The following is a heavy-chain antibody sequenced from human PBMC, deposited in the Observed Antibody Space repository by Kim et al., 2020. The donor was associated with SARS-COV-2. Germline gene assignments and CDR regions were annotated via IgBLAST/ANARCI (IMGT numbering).Heavy chain of an antibody. Sequence: ASVKVSCKASGYTFTSYGISWVRQAPGQGLEWMGWISAYNGNTNYAQKLQGRVTMTTDTSTSTAYMELRSLRSDDTAVYYCAMNIADRYYYYYYGMDVWGQGTTVTVSS. J-gene: IGHJ6*02. CDR1: GYTFTSYG. D-gene: IGHD6-13*01. CDR2: ISAYNGNT. CDR3: AMNIADRYYYYYYGMDV. V-gene: IGHV1-18*01.